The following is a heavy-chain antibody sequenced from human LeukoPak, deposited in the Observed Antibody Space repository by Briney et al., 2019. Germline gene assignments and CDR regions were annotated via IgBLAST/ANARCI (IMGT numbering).Heavy chain of an antibody. Sequence: AGESLKISCKGSGSRFTSYWIGWVRQLPGKGLEWMGIIYPGDSDTRYSPSFQGQVTISADKSISTAYLQWSSLKASDTAMYYCATSGDYVFYYFDYWGQGTLVTVSS. CDR1: GSRFTSYW. CDR3: ATSGDYVFYYFDY. V-gene: IGHV5-51*01. CDR2: IYPGDSDT. J-gene: IGHJ4*02. D-gene: IGHD4-17*01.